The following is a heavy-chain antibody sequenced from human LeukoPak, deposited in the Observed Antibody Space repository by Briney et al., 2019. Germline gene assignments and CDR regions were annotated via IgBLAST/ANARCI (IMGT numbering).Heavy chain of an antibody. V-gene: IGHV1-2*02. CDR1: GYTFTGYY. CDR2: INPNSGGT. D-gene: IGHD3-10*02. CDR3: ARVMSSDYYMDV. Sequence: ASVKVSCKASGYTFTGYYMHWVRQAPGQGLEWMGWINPNSGGTNYAQKFQGRVTMTRDTSISTAYMELSRLRSDDTAVYYCARVMSSDYYMDVWGKGTTVTVSS. J-gene: IGHJ6*03.